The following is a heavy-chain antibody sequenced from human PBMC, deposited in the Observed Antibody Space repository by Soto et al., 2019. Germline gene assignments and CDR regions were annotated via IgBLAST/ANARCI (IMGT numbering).Heavy chain of an antibody. Sequence: SETLSLTCTVSGGSVSSSSYYWSWIRQPPGRGLEWIGYVYYSGNTNYSPSLKSRVTISLDTAKNQFSLKLGSVTAADTAVYYCARAPLGTEYSFGAVSYWGQGTLVTVSS. V-gene: IGHV4-61*01. CDR1: GGSVSSSSYY. CDR2: VYYSGNT. J-gene: IGHJ4*02. D-gene: IGHD5-18*01. CDR3: ARAPLGTEYSFGAVSY.